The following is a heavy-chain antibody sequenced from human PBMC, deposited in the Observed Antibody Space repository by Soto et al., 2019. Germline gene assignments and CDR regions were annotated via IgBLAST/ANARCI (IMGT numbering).Heavy chain of an antibody. CDR2: ISAYNGNT. Sequence: GASVKVSCKASGYTFTNYGISWVRQAPGQGLEWMGLISAYNGNTNFAQKLQGRVTMTTDTSTSTAYMELRSLRSDDTAVYYCAGEGLHRGYYYYYGMDVWGQGTTVTVSS. CDR1: GYTFTNYG. CDR3: AGEGLHRGYYYYYGMDV. D-gene: IGHD4-4*01. J-gene: IGHJ6*02. V-gene: IGHV1-18*01.